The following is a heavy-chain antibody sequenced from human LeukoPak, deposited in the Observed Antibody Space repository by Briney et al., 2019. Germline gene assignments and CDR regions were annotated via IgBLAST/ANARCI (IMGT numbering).Heavy chain of an antibody. V-gene: IGHV4-4*07. J-gene: IGHJ3*02. CDR2: IYTSGST. D-gene: IGHD3-22*01. Sequence: SETLSLTCTVSGGSISSYYWSWIRQPAGKGLEWIGRIYTSGSTNYNPSLKSRVTMSVDTSKNQFSLKLSSVTAADTAVYYCARETYYYDSSGYDDAFDIWGRGTMVTVSS. CDR1: GGSISSYY. CDR3: ARETYYYDSSGYDDAFDI.